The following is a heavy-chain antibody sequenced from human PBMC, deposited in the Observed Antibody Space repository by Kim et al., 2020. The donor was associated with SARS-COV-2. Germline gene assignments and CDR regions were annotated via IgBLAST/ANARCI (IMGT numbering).Heavy chain of an antibody. J-gene: IGHJ6*02. CDR2: SNSDGSSI. Sequence: GGSLRLSCAASGFTFSSYWMHWVRQAPGRGLVWVSRSNSDGSSITYADFVRGRFTISRDNAKNTLYLQMNSLRAEDTGVYYCARGSYGLDVWGQGTTVTVSS. CDR3: ARGSYGLDV. V-gene: IGHV3-74*03. CDR1: GFTFSSYW.